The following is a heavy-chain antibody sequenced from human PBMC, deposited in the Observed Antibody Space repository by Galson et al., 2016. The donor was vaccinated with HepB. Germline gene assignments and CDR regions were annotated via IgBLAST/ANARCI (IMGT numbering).Heavy chain of an antibody. D-gene: IGHD2-21*02. J-gene: IGHJ4*01. Sequence: SLRLSCAGSGFTFGGFTFNSFGMHWVRQAPGKGLEWVANIKEDGSEKYYVDSVKGRFTISRDNAQRSVYLQMNSLRGEDTAVYYCAGDVRTDCGGNCYPFDYWGQGTLVTVTS. CDR2: IKEDGSEK. CDR3: AGDVRTDCGGNCYPFDY. V-gene: IGHV3-7*03. CDR1: GFTFGGFTFNSFG.